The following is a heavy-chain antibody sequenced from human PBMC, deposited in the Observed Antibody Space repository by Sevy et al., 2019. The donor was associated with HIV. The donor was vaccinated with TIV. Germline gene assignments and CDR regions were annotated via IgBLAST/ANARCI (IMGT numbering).Heavy chain of an antibody. CDR2: IYPGDSDT. V-gene: IGHV5-51*01. CDR1: GYSFASYW. D-gene: IGHD6-19*01. J-gene: IGHJ4*02. CDR3: ARLEGGYSRGLCAY. Sequence: GESLKISCKGSGYSFASYWIGWVRQMPGKGLEWMGIIYPGDSDTRYSPSFQGQVTISADKSTSTAYLQWSSLKAADTAVYYCARLEGGYSRGLCAYWGQGTLVTVSS.